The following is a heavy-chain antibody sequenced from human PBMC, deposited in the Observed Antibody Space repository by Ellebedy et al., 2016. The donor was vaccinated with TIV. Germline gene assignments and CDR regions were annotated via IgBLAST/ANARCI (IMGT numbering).Heavy chain of an antibody. CDR2: ISAYNGNT. Sequence: ASVKVSCKASGYTFTSYGITWVRQAPGQGLEWMGWISAYNGNTNYAQKVQGRVTMTTDTSTSTAYMELSSLRSEDTAVYYCATDAMVRGVIRGFNYWGQGTLVTVSS. J-gene: IGHJ4*02. V-gene: IGHV1-18*04. D-gene: IGHD3-10*01. CDR1: GYTFTSYG. CDR3: ATDAMVRGVIRGFNY.